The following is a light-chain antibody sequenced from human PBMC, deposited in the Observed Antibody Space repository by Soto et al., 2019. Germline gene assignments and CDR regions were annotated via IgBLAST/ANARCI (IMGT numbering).Light chain of an antibody. CDR2: EVS. CDR1: SSDVGAYNY. V-gene: IGLV2-8*01. Sequence: QSALTQPPSASGSPGQSVTISCTGTSSDVGAYNYVSWYQQHPGKAPKLIIYEVSKRPSGVPDRFSGSKSGNTASLTVSGLQAEDEADYYCDSFTGSNNFTVFGGGTQLTVL. CDR3: DSFTGSNNFTV. J-gene: IGLJ2*01.